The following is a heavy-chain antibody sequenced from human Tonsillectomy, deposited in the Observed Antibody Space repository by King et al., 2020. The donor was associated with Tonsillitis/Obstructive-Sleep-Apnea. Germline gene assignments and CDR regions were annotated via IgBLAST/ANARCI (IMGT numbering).Heavy chain of an antibody. Sequence: VQLVESGAEVKKPGASVKFSCKASGYTFTSYYMHWVRQAPGQGLEWMGIINPSGGSTSYAQKFQGRVTMTRDTSTSTVYMELSSLRSEDTAVYYCARDPAPRYCSGGSCYFEYFQHWGQGTLVTVSS. CDR1: GYTFTSYY. CDR2: INPSGGST. V-gene: IGHV1-46*01. CDR3: ARDPAPRYCSGGSCYFEYFQH. J-gene: IGHJ1*01. D-gene: IGHD2-15*01.